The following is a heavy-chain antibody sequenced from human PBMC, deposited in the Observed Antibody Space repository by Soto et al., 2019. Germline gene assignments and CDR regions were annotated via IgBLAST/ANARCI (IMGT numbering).Heavy chain of an antibody. D-gene: IGHD2-15*01. CDR1: GFTFSSYG. CDR2: IWYDGSNK. J-gene: IGHJ6*02. Sequence: QVQLVESGGGVVQPGRSLRLSCAASGFTFSSYGMHWVRQAPGKGLEWVAVIWYDGSNKYYADSVKGRFTISRDNSKNTLYLQMNSLRDEDTAVYYCAREHHHEVVAATHYYYYGMDVWGQGTTVTVSS. V-gene: IGHV3-33*01. CDR3: AREHHHEVVAATHYYYYGMDV.